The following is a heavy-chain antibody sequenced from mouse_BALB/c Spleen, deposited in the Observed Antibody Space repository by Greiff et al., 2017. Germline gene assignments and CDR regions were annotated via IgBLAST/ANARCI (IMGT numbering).Heavy chain of an antibody. Sequence: QVQLQQSGAELVRPGSSVKISCKASGYAFSSYWMNWVKQRPGQGLEWIGQIYPGDGDTNYNGKFKGKATLTADKSSSTAYMQLSSLTSEDSAVYFCARKGQLGPLDYWGQGTTLTVSS. V-gene: IGHV1-80*01. CDR1: GYAFSSYW. J-gene: IGHJ2*01. D-gene: IGHD3-2*01. CDR2: IYPGDGDT. CDR3: ARKGQLGPLDY.